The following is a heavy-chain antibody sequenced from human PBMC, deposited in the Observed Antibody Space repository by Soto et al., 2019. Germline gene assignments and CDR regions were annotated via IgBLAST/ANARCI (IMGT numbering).Heavy chain of an antibody. CDR1: GDSISSPDYY. CDR2: VYYRGSI. J-gene: IGHJ5*01. D-gene: IGHD3-16*01. Sequence: SETLSLTCTASGDSISSPDYYWSWIRQAPGKGLELIGYVYYRGSIYYTPSFESRVSISIDTSKNQFSLRLTSVTAADSAVYFCARVTFTPNWFDSWGQGILVTVS. CDR3: ARVTFTPNWFDS. V-gene: IGHV4-30-4*01.